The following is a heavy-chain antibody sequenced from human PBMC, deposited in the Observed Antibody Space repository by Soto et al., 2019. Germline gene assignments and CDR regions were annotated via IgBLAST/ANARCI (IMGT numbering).Heavy chain of an antibody. V-gene: IGHV1-2*04. Sequence: ASVKVSCKASGYTFTGYYMHWVRQAPGQGLEWMGWINPNSGGTNYAQKFQGWVTMTRDTSISTAYMELSRLRSDDTAVYYCARVAGGNCSGGSCYPSWDWFDPWGQGTLVTVSS. CDR1: GYTFTGYY. J-gene: IGHJ5*02. CDR3: ARVAGGNCSGGSCYPSWDWFDP. D-gene: IGHD2-15*01. CDR2: INPNSGGT.